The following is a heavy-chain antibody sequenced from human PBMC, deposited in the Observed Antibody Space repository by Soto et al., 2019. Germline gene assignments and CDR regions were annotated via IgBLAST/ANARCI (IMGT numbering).Heavy chain of an antibody. CDR1: GCSISSGGYY. Sequence: QVQLQESGPGLVKPSQTLSLTCTVSGCSISSGGYYWSWIRQHPGKGLEWIGYIDYSGSTYYNPSLKSRVTISVDTSKNQFSLKLSSVTAADTAVYYCARRVAARVSGFDPWGQGTLVTVSS. CDR3: ARRVAARVSGFDP. J-gene: IGHJ5*02. D-gene: IGHD6-13*01. V-gene: IGHV4-31*03. CDR2: IDYSGST.